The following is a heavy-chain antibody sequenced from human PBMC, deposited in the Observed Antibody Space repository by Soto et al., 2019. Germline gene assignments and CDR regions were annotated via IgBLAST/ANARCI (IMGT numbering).Heavy chain of an antibody. CDR3: ARDDEYSSSSWFDP. J-gene: IGHJ5*02. Sequence: LRLSCAISGDSVSSNSAAWNWIRQSPSRGLEWLGRTYYRSKWYNDYAVSVKSRITINPDTSKNQFSLQLNSVTPEDTAVYYCARDDEYSSSSWFDPWGQGTLVTVSS. V-gene: IGHV6-1*01. D-gene: IGHD6-6*01. CDR2: TYYRSKWYN. CDR1: GDSVSSNSAA.